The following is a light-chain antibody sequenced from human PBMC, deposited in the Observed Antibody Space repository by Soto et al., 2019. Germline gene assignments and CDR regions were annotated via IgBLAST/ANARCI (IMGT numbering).Light chain of an antibody. CDR2: DAS. Sequence: DIQLTQSPPYLSASVGERVNITCRASQSIGTWLAWHQQKPGKAPNLLMFDASTLHTGVPSRFSGSGDGTELTLSISSLQPDDSAVYYCQQYGSSRWTFGQGTKVDIK. CDR1: QSIGTW. V-gene: IGKV1-5*01. CDR3: QQYGSSRWT. J-gene: IGKJ1*01.